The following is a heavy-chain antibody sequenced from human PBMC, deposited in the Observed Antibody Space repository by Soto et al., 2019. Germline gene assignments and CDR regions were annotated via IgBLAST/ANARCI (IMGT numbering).Heavy chain of an antibody. Sequence: HPGGSLRLSCAASGFTFSSYGMHWVRQAPGKGLEWVAVISYDGSNKYYADSVKGRFTISRDNSKNTLYLQMNSLRAEDTAVYYCAKDHLVFYGMDVWGQGTTVTVSS. J-gene: IGHJ6*02. CDR3: AKDHLVFYGMDV. V-gene: IGHV3-30*18. CDR1: GFTFSSYG. D-gene: IGHD3-3*02. CDR2: ISYDGSNK.